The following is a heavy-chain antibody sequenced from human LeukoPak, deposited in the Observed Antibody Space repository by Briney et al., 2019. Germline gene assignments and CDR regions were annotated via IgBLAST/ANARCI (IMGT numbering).Heavy chain of an antibody. CDR3: SSPYCSDGVCYMGY. D-gene: IGHD2-8*01. Sequence: GGSLRLSCAASGFTFSDSAMHWVRQASGKGLEWVGRIRRKANNYATAYGESVKGRFTISRDDSKNTAYLQMSSLKTEDTAVYYCSSPYCSDGVCYMGYWGQGILVTVSS. J-gene: IGHJ4*02. CDR1: GFTFSDSA. V-gene: IGHV3-73*01. CDR2: IRRKANNYAT.